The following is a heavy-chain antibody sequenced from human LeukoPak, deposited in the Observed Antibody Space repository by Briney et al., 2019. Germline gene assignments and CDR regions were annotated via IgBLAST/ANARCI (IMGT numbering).Heavy chain of an antibody. D-gene: IGHD3-16*01. CDR3: AKDPSTYYDYVWGTSIGY. V-gene: IGHV3-30*18. CDR1: GFTFSSYG. J-gene: IGHJ4*02. CDR2: ISYDGVNK. Sequence: PGRSLRLSCAASGFTFSSYGMHWVRQAPGKGLEWVAVISYDGVNKYYSDSVKGRFTISRDNSKTTLYLQMNSLRAEDTAVYYCAKDPSTYYDYVWGTSIGYWGQGTLVTVSS.